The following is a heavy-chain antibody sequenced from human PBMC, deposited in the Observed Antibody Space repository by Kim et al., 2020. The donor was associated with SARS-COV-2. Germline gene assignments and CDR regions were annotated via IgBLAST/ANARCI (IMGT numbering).Heavy chain of an antibody. D-gene: IGHD1-26*01. Sequence: YAASVQCRFTISRDDSKNTAYLQMNSLNTEDSAVYYCARLVGTTGYYGLDVWGQGTTVTVSS. J-gene: IGHJ6*02. V-gene: IGHV3-73*01. CDR3: ARLVGTTGYYGLDV.